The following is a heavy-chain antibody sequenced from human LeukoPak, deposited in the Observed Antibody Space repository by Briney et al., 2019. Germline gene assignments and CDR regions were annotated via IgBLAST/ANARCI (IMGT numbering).Heavy chain of an antibody. J-gene: IGHJ6*03. CDR2: INPNSGDT. CDR1: GYTFTDYY. D-gene: IGHD3-3*01. CDR3: ARDTARITIFGVAKYMDV. V-gene: IGHV1-2*02. Sequence: ASVKLSFNSSGYTFTDYYMHWVRQAPGQGLEWMGWINPNSGDTKYAQKFQGRVTMTRDTSITIAYMEVSRLRSDDTAVYYCARDTARITIFGVAKYMDVRGKGTPVTVSS.